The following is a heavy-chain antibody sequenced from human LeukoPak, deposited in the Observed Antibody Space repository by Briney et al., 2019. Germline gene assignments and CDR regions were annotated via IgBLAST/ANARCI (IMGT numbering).Heavy chain of an antibody. CDR3: ARGVGTGDAFDI. CDR2: ISYDGSNK. D-gene: IGHD3/OR15-3a*01. J-gene: IGHJ3*02. CDR1: GFTFSSYA. Sequence: GGSLRLSCAASGFTFSSYATHWVRQAPGKGLEWVAVISYDGSNKYYADSVKGRFTISRDNSKNTLYLQMNSLRAEDTAVYYCARGVGTGDAFDIWGQGTMVTVSS. V-gene: IGHV3-30-3*01.